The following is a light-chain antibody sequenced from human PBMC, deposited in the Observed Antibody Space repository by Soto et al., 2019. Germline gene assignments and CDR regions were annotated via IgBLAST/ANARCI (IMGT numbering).Light chain of an antibody. J-gene: IGKJ5*01. CDR2: GAS. CDR1: QSVSRN. Sequence: EIVMTQSPATLSVSPGERATLSCMASQSVSRNLAWYQQKPGQAPRLLIYGASTRATRIPARFSGSGSGTEFTLTISSLQSEDFAVYYCHQYNISPPITVGQGTRLEIK. CDR3: HQYNISPPIT. V-gene: IGKV3-15*01.